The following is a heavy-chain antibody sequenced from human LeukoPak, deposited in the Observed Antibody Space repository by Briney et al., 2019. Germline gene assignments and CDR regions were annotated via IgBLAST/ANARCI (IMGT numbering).Heavy chain of an antibody. V-gene: IGHV4-59*11. Sequence: SETLSLTCTVSGGSISSHYWSWIRQPPGKGLEWIGYIYYSGSTNYNPSLKSRVTISVDTSKNQFSLKLSSVTAADTAVYYCGRNIAAAFDYSGQGTLVTVCS. D-gene: IGHD6-13*01. CDR2: IYYSGST. CDR3: GRNIAAAFDY. J-gene: IGHJ4*02. CDR1: GGSISSHY.